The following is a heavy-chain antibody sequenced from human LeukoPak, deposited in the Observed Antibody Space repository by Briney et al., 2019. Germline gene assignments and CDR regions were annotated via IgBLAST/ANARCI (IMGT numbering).Heavy chain of an antibody. Sequence: SSETLSLTCTVSGGSISSGDYSWSWIRQPPGKGLEWIGYIYYRGSTYYNPSLKSRVTISVDTSKNQFSLKLSSVTAADTAVYYCARKRYSGYDFDYWGQGTLVTVSS. CDR2: IYYRGST. J-gene: IGHJ4*02. D-gene: IGHD5-12*01. CDR1: GGSISSGDYS. V-gene: IGHV4-30-4*08. CDR3: ARKRYSGYDFDY.